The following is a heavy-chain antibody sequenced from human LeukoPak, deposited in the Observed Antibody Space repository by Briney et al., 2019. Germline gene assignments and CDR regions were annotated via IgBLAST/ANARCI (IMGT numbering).Heavy chain of an antibody. D-gene: IGHD3-10*01. CDR3: ARASSGSLRFDP. Sequence: SETLSLTCTVSGYSISSGYYWSWIRQPPGKGLEWIGYIYYSGSTNYNPSLKSRVTISVDTSKNQFSLKLSSVTAADTAVYYCARASSGSLRFDPWGQGTLVTVSS. CDR2: IYYSGST. J-gene: IGHJ5*02. V-gene: IGHV4-61*01. CDR1: GYSISSGYY.